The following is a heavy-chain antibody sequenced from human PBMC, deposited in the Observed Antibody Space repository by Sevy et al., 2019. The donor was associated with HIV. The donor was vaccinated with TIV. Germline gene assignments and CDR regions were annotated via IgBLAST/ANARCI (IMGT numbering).Heavy chain of an antibody. CDR1: GFTSGSFW. CDR2: IHQDGNEI. V-gene: IGHV3-7*01. Sequence: GRSMRPSCAASGFTSGSFWMTWVRHVPGEGLGWVANIHQDGNEIHYVDSVKGRFSISRDNAKNALNVQMNSLRAEDTAVYYFARSLYAYSSYWGQGTLVTVSS. CDR3: ARSLYAYSSY. J-gene: IGHJ4*02. D-gene: IGHD4-4*01.